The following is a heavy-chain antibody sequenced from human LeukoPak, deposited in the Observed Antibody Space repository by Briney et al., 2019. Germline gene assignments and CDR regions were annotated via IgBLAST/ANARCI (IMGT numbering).Heavy chain of an antibody. CDR1: GFTFDDYA. CDR3: ARGRGGWPNWYFDL. Sequence: QTGGSLRLSCAASGFTFDDYAMHWVRQVPGQGLKWVSGISWSSTNMVYADSVRGRFTISRDNAKNSLYLQLDSLRVDDTAFYYCARGRGGWPNWYFDLWGRGTLVIVSS. J-gene: IGHJ2*01. D-gene: IGHD6-19*01. V-gene: IGHV3-9*01. CDR2: ISWSSTNM.